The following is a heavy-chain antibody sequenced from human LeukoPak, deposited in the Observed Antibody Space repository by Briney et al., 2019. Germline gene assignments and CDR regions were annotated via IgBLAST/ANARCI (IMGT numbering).Heavy chain of an antibody. V-gene: IGHV3-23*01. CDR1: GFTFSSYA. CDR2: INGGGSST. CDR3: AKDRGYVNWFDP. Sequence: PGGSLRLSCAASGFTFSSYAMSWVRQAPGKGLEWVSAINGGGSSTFYADSVKGRFTISRDNSKNTLYLQMDSLRVEDTAIYYCAKDRGYVNWFDPWGQGTLVTVSS. J-gene: IGHJ5*02. D-gene: IGHD5-12*01.